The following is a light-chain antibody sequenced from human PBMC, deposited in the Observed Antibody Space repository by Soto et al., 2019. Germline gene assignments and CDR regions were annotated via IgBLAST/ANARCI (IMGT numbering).Light chain of an antibody. CDR1: SSNIGRNY. V-gene: IGLV1-51*01. CDR3: GTWDVSLTNGRV. CDR2: DNY. Sequence: QSVLTQPPSVSAAPGQKVTISCSGGSSNIGRNYVSWYQQLPGTAPKLLTYDNYKRPSGIPDRFSGSKSGTSATLDITGLQTGDEADYYCGTWDVSLTNGRVFGGGTKVTVL. J-gene: IGLJ2*01.